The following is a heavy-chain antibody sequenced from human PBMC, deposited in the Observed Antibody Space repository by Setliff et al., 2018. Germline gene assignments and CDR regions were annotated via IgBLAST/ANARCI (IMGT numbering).Heavy chain of an antibody. V-gene: IGHV4-39*07. J-gene: IGHJ4*02. Sequence: PSETLSLTCTVSGGSISSRSYYWGWIRQPPGKGLEWIGSIYYSGSTYYKPSLKSRVTISVDTSKNQFSLRLNSATAADTAVYYCARLRGAFDYWGQGTQGTVSS. CDR3: ARLRGAFDY. CDR1: GGSISSRSYY. CDR2: IYYSGST. D-gene: IGHD3-16*01.